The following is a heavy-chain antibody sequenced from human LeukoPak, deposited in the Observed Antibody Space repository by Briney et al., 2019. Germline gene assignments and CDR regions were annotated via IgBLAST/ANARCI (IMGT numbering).Heavy chain of an antibody. CDR1: GFTFSSYG. Sequence: GRSLRLSCAAPGFTFSSYGMHWVRQAPGKGLEWVAVIWYDGSNKYYADSVKGRFTISRDNSKNTLYLQMNSLRAEDTAVYYCAKTMVRGVIPSPLDYWGQGTLVTVSS. CDR2: IWYDGSNK. V-gene: IGHV3-33*06. D-gene: IGHD3-10*01. J-gene: IGHJ4*02. CDR3: AKTMVRGVIPSPLDY.